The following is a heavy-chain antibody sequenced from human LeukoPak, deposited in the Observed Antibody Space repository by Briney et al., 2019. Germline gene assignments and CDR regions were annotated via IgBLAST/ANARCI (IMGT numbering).Heavy chain of an antibody. Sequence: ASVKVSCKASGYTFTSYGISWVRQAPGQGLEWMGWISAYNGNTNYAQQLQGRVTMTTDTSTSTAYMELRSPRSDDTAVYYCARYRLYDSSGYYFDYWGQGTLVTVSS. V-gene: IGHV1-18*01. CDR2: ISAYNGNT. D-gene: IGHD3-22*01. CDR1: GYTFTSYG. CDR3: ARYRLYDSSGYYFDY. J-gene: IGHJ4*02.